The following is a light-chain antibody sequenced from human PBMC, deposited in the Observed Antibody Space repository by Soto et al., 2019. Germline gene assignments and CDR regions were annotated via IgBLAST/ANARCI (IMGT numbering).Light chain of an antibody. CDR3: QHYGSLSWT. CDR2: GAS. V-gene: IGKV3-20*01. Sequence: EIVWTQSPATLSWSAGERASLSCRASQSVSAYLVWNQQKPGQAPRIIIFGASGRATGIPDRFSGSGSGTDFTLTSSRLEPEDFAVYYCQHYGSLSWTFGHGTKVDIK. J-gene: IGKJ1*01. CDR1: QSVSAY.